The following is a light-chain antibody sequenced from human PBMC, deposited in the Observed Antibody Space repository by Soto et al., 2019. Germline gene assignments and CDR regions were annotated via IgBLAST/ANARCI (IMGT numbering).Light chain of an antibody. J-gene: IGKJ1*01. CDR3: QQYYSIPWT. V-gene: IGKV4-1*01. CDR2: WAS. CDR1: QSVLYSSNNKNY. Sequence: DIVMTQSPDSLAVSLGERATINCKSSQSVLYSSNNKNYLAWYQQKPGQPPHLLIYWASTRESGVPDRFSGSGSGTDFTLTISSLQAEDVAVYYCQQYYSIPWTFGQGTKVEIK.